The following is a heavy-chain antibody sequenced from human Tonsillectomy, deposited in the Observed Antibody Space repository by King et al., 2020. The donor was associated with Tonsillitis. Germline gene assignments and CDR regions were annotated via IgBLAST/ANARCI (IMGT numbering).Heavy chain of an antibody. Sequence: QLQESGPGLVKPSETLSLTCTVSGGSTSSSSYYWGWIRQPPGKGLEWIGTIYYSGSTYYNPSLKSRVTISVDTSKNQFSLKLSSVTAADTAVYYCARHGGYGDPDYYGMDVWGQGTTVTVSS. J-gene: IGHJ6*02. V-gene: IGHV4-39*07. CDR3: ARHGGYGDPDYYGMDV. D-gene: IGHD4-17*01. CDR1: GGSTSSSSYY. CDR2: IYYSGST.